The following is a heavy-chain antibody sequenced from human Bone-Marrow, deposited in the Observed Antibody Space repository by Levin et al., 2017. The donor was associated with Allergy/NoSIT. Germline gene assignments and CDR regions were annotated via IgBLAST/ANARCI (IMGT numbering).Heavy chain of an antibody. J-gene: IGHJ4*02. V-gene: IGHV3-7*04. D-gene: IGHD5-18*01. CDR3: ARGGIQLWLPWKY. Sequence: GGSLRLSCVASGFTFSTYWMSWVRQAPGKGLEWVANIKQDGSEKYYVDSVKGRFTISRDNAKNSLYLQMNSLRAEDTAVYYCARGGIQLWLPWKYWGQGTLVTVSS. CDR1: GFTFSTYW. CDR2: IKQDGSEK.